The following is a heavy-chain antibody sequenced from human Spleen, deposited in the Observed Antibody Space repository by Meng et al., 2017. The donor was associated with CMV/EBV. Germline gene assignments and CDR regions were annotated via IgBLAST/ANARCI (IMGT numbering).Heavy chain of an antibody. V-gene: IGHV3-30-3*01. CDR2: ISYDGSDK. CDR1: GFTFSNYA. CDR3: ATEPAMVYATYYFDY. D-gene: IGHD2-8*01. Sequence: SGFTFSNYAIHWVRQAPGKGLEWVAVISYDGSDKDYADSVKGRFTISRDNSKNTVYLQMNSLRDEDTAVYQCATEPAMVYATYYFDYWGQGTLVTVSS. J-gene: IGHJ4*02.